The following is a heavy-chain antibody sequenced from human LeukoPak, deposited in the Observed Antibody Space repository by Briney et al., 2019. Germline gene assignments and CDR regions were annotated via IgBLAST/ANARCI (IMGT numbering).Heavy chain of an antibody. J-gene: IGHJ4*02. D-gene: IGHD4-17*01. CDR1: GYTFTGYY. CDR2: INPSGGST. Sequence: GASVKVSCKASGYTFTGYYMHWVRQAPGQGLEWMGIINPSGGSTSYAQKFQGRVTMTRDTSTSTVYMELSSLRSEDTAVYYCARDLYMTAVTTAYFDYWGQGTLVTVSS. V-gene: IGHV1-46*01. CDR3: ARDLYMTAVTTAYFDY.